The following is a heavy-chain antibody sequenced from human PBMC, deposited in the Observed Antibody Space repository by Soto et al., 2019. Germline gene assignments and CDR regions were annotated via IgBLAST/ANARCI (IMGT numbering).Heavy chain of an antibody. D-gene: IGHD2-8*01. CDR1: GGTFRSSA. J-gene: IGHJ6*02. Sequence: QVQLVQSGAEVKKPGSSVKVSCKASGGTFRSSAISWVRQAPGQGLQWVGGIIFTFNTGTYAQKFHGRVMITADDSTSTAYMELRSLTSEDTAVYYCATSRCSSTVCYAHSTALDVWGPGTTVTVSS. CDR2: IIFTFNTG. CDR3: ATSRCSSTVCYAHSTALDV. V-gene: IGHV1-69*01.